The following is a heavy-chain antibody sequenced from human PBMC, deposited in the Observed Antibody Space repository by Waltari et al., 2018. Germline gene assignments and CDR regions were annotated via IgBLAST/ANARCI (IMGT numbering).Heavy chain of an antibody. CDR3: ARFGYTDFGSPFDY. V-gene: IGHV3-53*01. CDR1: GFTVSSIW. J-gene: IGHJ4*02. D-gene: IGHD5-18*01. CDR2: IHRGASA. Sequence: EVQLVGCEARFTGRGGVVRVPGVCSGFTVSSIWLAWVGQTPGKRLEWVSIIHRGASAYYADSVKGRFIGSRDNPKNTVHRRMNSVRAEDTGVYYCARFGYTDFGSPFDYWGQGTLVTVSS.